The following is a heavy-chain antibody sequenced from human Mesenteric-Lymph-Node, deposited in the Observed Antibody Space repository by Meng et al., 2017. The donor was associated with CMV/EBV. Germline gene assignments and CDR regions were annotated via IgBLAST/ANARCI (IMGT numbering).Heavy chain of an antibody. Sequence: GESLKISCAASGFTVSSHYMSWVRQAPGKGLEWVSVIYSGGSTYYADSVKGRFTISRDNSKNTLYLQMNSLRAEDTAVYYCARARSRSGARYYFDYWGQGTLVTVSS. CDR3: ARARSRSGARYYFDY. CDR1: GFTVSSHY. J-gene: IGHJ4*02. V-gene: IGHV3-53*01. D-gene: IGHD3-3*01. CDR2: IYSGGST.